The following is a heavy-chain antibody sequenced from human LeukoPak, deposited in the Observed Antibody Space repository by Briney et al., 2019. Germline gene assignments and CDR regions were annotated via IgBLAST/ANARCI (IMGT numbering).Heavy chain of an antibody. CDR3: ASAYSSSSGRLDWFDP. J-gene: IGHJ5*02. CDR1: GGTFSSYA. Sequence: GASVKVSCKASGGTFSSYAISWVRQAPGQGLEWMGGIIPIFGTANYAQKFQGRVTITADKSTSTAYMELSSLRSEDTAVYYCASAYSSSSGRLDWFDPWGQGTLVTVSS. V-gene: IGHV1-69*06. CDR2: IIPIFGTA. D-gene: IGHD6-6*01.